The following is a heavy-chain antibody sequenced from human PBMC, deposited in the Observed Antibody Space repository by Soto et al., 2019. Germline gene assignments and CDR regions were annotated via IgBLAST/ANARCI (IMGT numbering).Heavy chain of an antibody. V-gene: IGHV1-69*02. CDR1: GGTFSSYT. D-gene: IGHD2-15*01. Sequence: QVQLVQSGAEVKKPGSSVKVSCKASGGTFSSYTISWVRQAPGQGLEWMGRIIPILGIANYAQKFQGRVTITADKSTSTAYMELSSLRSEDTAVYYCARGKCSGCSCKYYYYYYMDVWGKGTTVTVSS. J-gene: IGHJ6*03. CDR2: IIPILGIA. CDR3: ARGKCSGCSCKYYYYYYMDV.